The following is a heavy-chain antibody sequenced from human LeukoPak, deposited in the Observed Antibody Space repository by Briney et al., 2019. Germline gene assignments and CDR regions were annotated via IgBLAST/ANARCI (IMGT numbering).Heavy chain of an antibody. D-gene: IGHD3-22*01. J-gene: IGHJ4*02. V-gene: IGHV3-7*05. CDR2: IKSDGSDK. CDR1: VPTFSTHW. Sequence: GGSLRLSCAASVPTFSTHWMSWFRQTPGKGLEWVANIKSDGSDKHYVDSVKGRFTISRDNAKNSLYLQMNSLTAEDTAVYYCASTVRLDYWGQGTLVTVSS. CDR3: ASTVRLDY.